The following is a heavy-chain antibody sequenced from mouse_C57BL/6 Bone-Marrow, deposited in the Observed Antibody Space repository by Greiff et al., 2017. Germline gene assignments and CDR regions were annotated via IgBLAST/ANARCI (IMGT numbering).Heavy chain of an antibody. V-gene: IGHV5-16*01. D-gene: IGHD1-2*01. J-gene: IGHJ3*01. CDR3: ARDDDGGAWFAY. CDR2: INYDGSST. CDR1: GFTFSDYY. Sequence: LVESEGGLVQPGSSMKLSCTASGFTFSDYYMAWVRQVPEKGLEWVANINYDGSSTYYLDSLKSRFIISRDKAKNILYLQKSSLKYEDTATYYSARDDDGGAWFAYWGQGTLVTVSA.